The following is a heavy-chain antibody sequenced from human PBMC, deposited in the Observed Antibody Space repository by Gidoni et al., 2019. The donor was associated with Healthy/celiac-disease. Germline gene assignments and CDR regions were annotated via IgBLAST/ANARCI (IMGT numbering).Heavy chain of an antibody. V-gene: IGHV3-23*01. CDR2: ISGSGGST. J-gene: IGHJ4*02. CDR1: GFTFSSYA. D-gene: IGHD3-22*01. CDR3: AKDRSYYYDSSGHFDY. Sequence: EVQLLESGGGLVQPGGSLRPSCAASGFTFSSYAMSWVRQAPGKGLEWVSAISGSGGSTYYADSVKGRFTISRDNSKNTLYLQMNSLRAEDTAVYYCAKDRSYYYDSSGHFDYWGQGTLVTVSS.